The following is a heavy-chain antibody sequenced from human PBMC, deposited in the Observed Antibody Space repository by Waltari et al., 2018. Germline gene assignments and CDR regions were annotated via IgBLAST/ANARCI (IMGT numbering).Heavy chain of an antibody. Sequence: QVQLQQWGAGLLKPSETLSLTCAVYGGSFSGYYWSWIRQPPGKGMEWIGEINHSGSTNYNPSLKSRVTISVDTSKNQFSLKLSSVTAADTAVYYCARDRSSSTPTTNYFDYWGQGTLVTVSS. D-gene: IGHD6-6*01. CDR1: GGSFSGYY. V-gene: IGHV4-34*01. CDR2: INHSGST. CDR3: ARDRSSSTPTTNYFDY. J-gene: IGHJ4*02.